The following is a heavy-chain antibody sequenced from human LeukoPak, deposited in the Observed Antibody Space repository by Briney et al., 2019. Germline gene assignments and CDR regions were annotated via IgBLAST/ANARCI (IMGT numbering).Heavy chain of an antibody. CDR1: GGTFSSYT. CDR2: IVPILGIA. Sequence: GASVKVSCKASGGTFSSYTISWVRQAPGQGLEWMGRIVPILGIANYAQKFQGRVTITADKSTSTAYMELSSLRSEDTAVYYCARGEGGTTDFDYWGQGTLVTVSS. D-gene: IGHD1-7*01. CDR3: ARGEGGTTDFDY. V-gene: IGHV1-69*02. J-gene: IGHJ4*02.